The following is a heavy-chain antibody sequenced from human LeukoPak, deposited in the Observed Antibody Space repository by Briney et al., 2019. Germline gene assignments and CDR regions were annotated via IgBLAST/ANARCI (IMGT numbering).Heavy chain of an antibody. CDR1: GYTFTSYY. CDR2: INPSGGST. V-gene: IGHV1-46*03. Sequence: ASVKVSCKASGYTFTSYYMHWVRQAPGQGLEWMGIINPSGGSTSYAQKFQGRVTMTRDTSTGTVYMELSSLRSEDTAVYYCARDPGGSVILGYWGQGTLVTDSS. D-gene: IGHD3-16*01. CDR3: ARDPGGSVILGY. J-gene: IGHJ4*02.